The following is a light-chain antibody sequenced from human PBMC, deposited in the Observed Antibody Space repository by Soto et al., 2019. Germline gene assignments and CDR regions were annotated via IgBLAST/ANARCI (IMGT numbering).Light chain of an antibody. CDR3: SSYTSSSTYAV. CDR2: DVI. J-gene: IGLJ2*01. Sequence: QSVLTQPASVSGSPGQSITISCTGTSSDVGGYNYVSWYQQHPGKAPKLMIYDVINRPSGVSNRFSGSKSGNSASLTISGFQAEDEADYYCSSYTSSSTYAVFGGGTKVTVL. CDR1: SSDVGGYNY. V-gene: IGLV2-14*03.